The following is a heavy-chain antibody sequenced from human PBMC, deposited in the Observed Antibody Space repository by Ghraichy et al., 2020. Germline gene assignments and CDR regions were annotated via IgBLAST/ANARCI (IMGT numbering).Heavy chain of an antibody. D-gene: IGHD6-13*01. CDR1: GYTLRDPY. J-gene: IGHJ6*02. CDR2: TRDKAKSYTT. V-gene: IGHV3-72*01. Sequence: GGSLRLSCAASGYTLRDPYIRWVCQAPGKGMEWVGRTRDKAKSYTTEYAASVKGRFTISRDDSKNSLYLQMNSLQTEDTTVYFCARGGSAAAGTGYFFGMDVWGQGTTVTVSS. CDR3: ARGGSAAAGTGYFFGMDV.